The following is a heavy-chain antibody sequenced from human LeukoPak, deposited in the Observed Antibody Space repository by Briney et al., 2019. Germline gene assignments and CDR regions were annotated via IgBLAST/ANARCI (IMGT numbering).Heavy chain of an antibody. Sequence: ASVKVSCKASGYTFTSYYMHWVRQAPGQGLEWMGIINPSGGSTSYAQKFQGRVTMTRDMSTSTVYMELSSLRSEDTAVYYCAREVVVTAIPYYYYYYYMDVWGKGTTVTVSS. CDR3: AREVVVTAIPYYYYYYYMDV. V-gene: IGHV1-46*01. J-gene: IGHJ6*03. D-gene: IGHD2-21*02. CDR2: INPSGGST. CDR1: GYTFTSYY.